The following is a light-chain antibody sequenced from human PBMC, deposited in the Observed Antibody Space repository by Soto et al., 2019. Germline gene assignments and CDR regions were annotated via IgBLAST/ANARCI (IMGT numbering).Light chain of an antibody. CDR3: QVWDSSSDHVV. CDR1: NIGSKS. Sequence: SYELTQPPSVSVAPGQTASITCGGNNIGSKSVHWYQQKPGQDPVLVVYDDSDRPSGIPERFSGSNSGNTATLTISRVEAGDEADYYCQVWDSSSDHVVFGGGTKLTVL. J-gene: IGLJ2*01. CDR2: DDS. V-gene: IGLV3-21*02.